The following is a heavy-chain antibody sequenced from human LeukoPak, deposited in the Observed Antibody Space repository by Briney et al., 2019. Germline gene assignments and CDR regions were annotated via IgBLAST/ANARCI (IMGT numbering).Heavy chain of an antibody. CDR1: GYSFSNYW. V-gene: IGHV5-51*01. J-gene: IGHJ3*02. Sequence: GESLKISCKGSGYSFSNYWIGWVRQMPGKGLEWMGIIYPDDSDTRYRPSFQGQVTISADKSISTAYLQWSSLKASDTAMYSCARLGAAAGPGEAFEIWGQGTMVTVSS. CDR3: ARLGAAAGPGEAFEI. CDR2: IYPDDSDT. D-gene: IGHD6-13*01.